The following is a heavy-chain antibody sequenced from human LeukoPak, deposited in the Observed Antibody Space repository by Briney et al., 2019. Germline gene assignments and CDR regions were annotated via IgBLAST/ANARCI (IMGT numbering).Heavy chain of an antibody. J-gene: IGHJ4*02. CDR2: ISGRGNTI. CDR3: ARDPPALEDFDY. CDR1: GFTFSSYN. Sequence: QPGGSLRLSCAASGFTFSSYNMNWVRQAPGKGPEWVSYISGRGNTIKYADSVKGRFTISRDNGKNSLYLHMSSLRAEDTAVYYCARDPPALEDFDYWGQGTQVTVSS. V-gene: IGHV3-48*04.